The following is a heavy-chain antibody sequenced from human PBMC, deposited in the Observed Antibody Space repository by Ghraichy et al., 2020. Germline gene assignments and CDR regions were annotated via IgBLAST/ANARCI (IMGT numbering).Heavy chain of an antibody. CDR3: AKDQNSGDFYNADNWFDP. Sequence: GGSLSLSCIASEFSFSRSGISWVRQAPGPGLEWVSGISGTDSSTSYGESVKGRFTISRDTSKNTVYLQMNSLRAADTAVYYCAKDQNSGDFYNADNWFDPWGQGTLVTVSS. D-gene: IGHD2-21*02. J-gene: IGHJ5*02. CDR1: EFSFSRSG. V-gene: IGHV3-23*01. CDR2: ISGTDSST.